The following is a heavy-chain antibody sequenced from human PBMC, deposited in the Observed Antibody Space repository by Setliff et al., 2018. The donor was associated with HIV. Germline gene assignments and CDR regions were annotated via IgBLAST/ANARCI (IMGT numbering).Heavy chain of an antibody. CDR3: ATLARFAPDY. J-gene: IGHJ4*02. CDR2: IWIDGNRK. Sequence: PGGSLRLSCAMSGFTFSDYNIYWVRQSPAKGLEWVALIWIDGNRKEYADFVKGRFTISRDNSKNTVYLQMSTLRAEDTAIYSCATLARFAPDYWSQGTQVTVSS. CDR1: GFTFSDYN. V-gene: IGHV3-33*01.